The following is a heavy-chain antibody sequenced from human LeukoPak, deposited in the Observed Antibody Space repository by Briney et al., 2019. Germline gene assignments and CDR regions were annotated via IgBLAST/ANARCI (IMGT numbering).Heavy chain of an antibody. J-gene: IGHJ3*02. D-gene: IGHD2-2*01. CDR3: AREARYCSSTTCYSGAFDI. Sequence: PSETLSLTCTVSGGSINSYYWSWIRQPPEKGLEWIGYIYYSGSTNYNPSLKSRVTISVDTSKNQFSLKLSSVTAADTAVYFCAREARYCSSTTCYSGAFDIWGQGTMVAVSA. CDR1: GGSINSYY. V-gene: IGHV4-59*01. CDR2: IYYSGST.